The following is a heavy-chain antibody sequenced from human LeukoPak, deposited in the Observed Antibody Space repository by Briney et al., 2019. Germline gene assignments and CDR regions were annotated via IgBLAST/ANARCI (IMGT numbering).Heavy chain of an antibody. Sequence: PGGSLRLSCAASGFTVSSNYMSWVRQAPGKGLEWVSVIYVGGSTYYSDSVKGRFTISRDNAKNSLYLQMNSLRAEDTAVYYCARDLAPPAYYDFWRGFYYYYGMDVWGQGTTVTVSS. CDR3: ARDLAPPAYYDFWRGFYYYYGMDV. CDR2: IYVGGST. J-gene: IGHJ6*02. CDR1: GFTVSSNY. V-gene: IGHV3-53*01. D-gene: IGHD3-3*01.